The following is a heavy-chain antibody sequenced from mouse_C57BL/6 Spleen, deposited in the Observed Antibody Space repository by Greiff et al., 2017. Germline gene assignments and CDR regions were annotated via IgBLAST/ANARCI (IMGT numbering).Heavy chain of an antibody. CDR2: IDPSDSYT. V-gene: IGHV1-69*01. Sequence: QVQLQQPGAELVMPGASVKLSCKASGYTFTSYWMHWVKQRPGQGLEWIGEIDPSDSYTNYNQKFKGKSTLTVDKSSSTAYMQLSSLTSEDSAVYYCARVYDYDSRFDYWGQGTTLTVSS. CDR3: ARVYDYDSRFDY. J-gene: IGHJ2*01. CDR1: GYTFTSYW. D-gene: IGHD2-4*01.